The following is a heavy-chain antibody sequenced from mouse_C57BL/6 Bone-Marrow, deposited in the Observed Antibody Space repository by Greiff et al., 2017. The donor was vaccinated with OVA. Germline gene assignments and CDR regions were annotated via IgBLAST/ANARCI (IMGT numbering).Heavy chain of an antibody. CDR1: GFNIKNTY. CDR2: IDPANGNT. CDR3: ASGRLRPTPRRNYLDY. D-gene: IGHD2-2*01. J-gene: IGHJ2*01. V-gene: IGHV14-3*01. Sequence: VQLQQSVAELVRPGASVKLSCTASGFNIKNTYMHWVKQRPEQGLEWIGRIDPANGNTKSAPKFPGKATITADTSSKPAYLQLSSLTSEDTAIYYCASGRLRPTPRRNYLDYWGQGTTLTVSS.